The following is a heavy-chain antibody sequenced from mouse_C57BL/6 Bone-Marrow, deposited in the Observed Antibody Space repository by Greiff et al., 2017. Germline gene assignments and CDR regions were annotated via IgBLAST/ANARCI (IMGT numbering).Heavy chain of an antibody. J-gene: IGHJ3*01. V-gene: IGHV5-16*01. CDR1: GFTFSDYY. D-gene: IGHD3-2*02. CDR3: ARGDSSGLAY. Sequence: EVQRVESEGGLVQPGSSMKLSCTASGFTFSDYYMAWVRQVPEKGLEWVANINYDGSSTYYLDSLKNRFIISRDNAKNILYLQMSSLKSEDTATYYCARGDSSGLAYWGQGTLVTVSA. CDR2: INYDGSST.